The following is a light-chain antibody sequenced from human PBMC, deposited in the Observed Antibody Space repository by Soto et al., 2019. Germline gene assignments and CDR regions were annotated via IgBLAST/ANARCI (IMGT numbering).Light chain of an antibody. J-gene: IGLJ2*01. V-gene: IGLV3-1*01. CDR3: QAWDSSAAV. CDR1: KLGAKY. Sequence: SYELTQPPSVSVSPGQTASITCSGDKLGAKYACWYQQKPGQSPVLVIYQDSKRPSGIHERFSGSNSGNTATLAISGTQAMDEADYYCQAWDSSAAVFGGGTKVTVL. CDR2: QDS.